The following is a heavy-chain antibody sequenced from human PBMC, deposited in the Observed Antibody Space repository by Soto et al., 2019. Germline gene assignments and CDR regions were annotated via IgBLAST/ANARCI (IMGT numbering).Heavy chain of an antibody. Sequence: GGSLRLSFASSGFTFSNYAIHWVRQAPGKGLEWVGFIRSKAYGGRTEYAASVKGRFIISRDDSKSIAYLQMNSLKTEDTAVYYCTTNYYDSSGYDNWFDPWGQGT. CDR3: TTNYYDSSGYDNWFDP. V-gene: IGHV3-49*04. CDR1: GFTFSNYA. D-gene: IGHD3-22*01. CDR2: IRSKAYGGRT. J-gene: IGHJ5*02.